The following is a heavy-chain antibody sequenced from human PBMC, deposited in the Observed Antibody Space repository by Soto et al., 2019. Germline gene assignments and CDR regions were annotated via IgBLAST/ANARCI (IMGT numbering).Heavy chain of an antibody. V-gene: IGHV3-72*01. CDR1: GFTFSDHY. J-gene: IGHJ4*02. CDR3: SSVLLVDYTGGSPL. Sequence: EVQLVESGGGLVQPGGSLRLSCAASGFTFSDHYIDWVRQAPGKGLEWVGRTRSKPNSYNPEYASSVKGRFTISTDDSNYLVSLHMGCRKTWDTSVYYCSSVLLVDYTGGSPLWGQGTLVTVSS. CDR2: TRSKPNSYNP. D-gene: IGHD2-8*02.